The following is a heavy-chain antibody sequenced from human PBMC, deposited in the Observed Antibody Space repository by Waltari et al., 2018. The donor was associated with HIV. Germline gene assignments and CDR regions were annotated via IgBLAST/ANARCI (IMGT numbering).Heavy chain of an antibody. D-gene: IGHD6-19*01. J-gene: IGHJ4*02. V-gene: IGHV1-2*02. CDR3: ARGEKWLVKVGALRFDY. CDR1: GYTFTGYY. CDR2: INPNSGGT. Sequence: QVQLVQSGAEVKKPGASVKVSCKASGYTFTGYYMHWVRQAPGQGLEWMGWINPNSGGTNYAQKFQGRVTMTRDTSISTAYMELSRLRSDDTAVYYCARGEKWLVKVGALRFDYWGQGTLVTVSS.